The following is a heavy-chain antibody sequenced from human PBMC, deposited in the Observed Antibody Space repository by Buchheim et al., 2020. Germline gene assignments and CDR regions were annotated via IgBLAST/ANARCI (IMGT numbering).Heavy chain of an antibody. CDR1: GFTFSSYG. V-gene: IGHV3-33*01. D-gene: IGHD3-10*01. CDR2: IWYDGSNK. J-gene: IGHJ6*03. CDR3: ARDKARPYGSGSYYSNYYYYYYMDV. Sequence: QVQLVESGGGVVQPGRSLRLSCAASGFTFSSYGMHWVRQAPGKGLVWVAVIWYDGSNKYYADSVKGRFTISRDNSKNTLYLQMNSLGAEETAVYYCARDKARPYGSGSYYSNYYYYYYMDVWGKGTT.